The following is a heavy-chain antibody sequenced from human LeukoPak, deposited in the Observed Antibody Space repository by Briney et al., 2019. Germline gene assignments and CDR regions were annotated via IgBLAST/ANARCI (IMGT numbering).Heavy chain of an antibody. CDR1: GGTFISYA. CDR3: ARESQDTAMGDYFDY. CDR2: TIPIFGTA. J-gene: IGHJ4*02. V-gene: IGHV1-69*05. Sequence: SVKVSCKASGGTFISYAISWVRQAPGQGLEWMGRTIPIFGTANYAQKFQGRVTITTDESTSTAYMELSSLRSEDTAVYYCARESQDTAMGDYFDYWGQGTLVTVSS. D-gene: IGHD5-18*01.